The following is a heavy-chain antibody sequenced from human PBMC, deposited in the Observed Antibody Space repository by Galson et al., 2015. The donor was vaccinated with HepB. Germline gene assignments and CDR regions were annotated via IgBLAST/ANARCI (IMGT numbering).Heavy chain of an antibody. D-gene: IGHD6-13*01. CDR1: GFTFSSYW. CDR3: AREGWQQLARVYFDY. Sequence: SLRLSCAASGFTFSSYWMSWVRQAPGKGLEWVANIKQDGSEKYYVDSVKGRFTISRDNAKNSLYLQMNSLRAEDTAVYYCAREGWQQLARVYFDYWGQGTLVTVSS. V-gene: IGHV3-7*03. J-gene: IGHJ4*02. CDR2: IKQDGSEK.